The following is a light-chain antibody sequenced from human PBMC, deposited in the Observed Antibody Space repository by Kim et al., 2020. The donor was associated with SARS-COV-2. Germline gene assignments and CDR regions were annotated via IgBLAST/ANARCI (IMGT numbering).Light chain of an antibody. CDR1: NLRGYC. CDR3: NSRDSSGNHVV. J-gene: IGLJ2*01. Sequence: LGRTVRVTCQGDNLRGYCASWYQQKPGQAPVLVIYGKTNRPSGIPDRFSGSSSGNTASLTITGAQAEDEADYYCNSRDSSGNHVVFGGGTQLTVL. V-gene: IGLV3-19*01. CDR2: GKT.